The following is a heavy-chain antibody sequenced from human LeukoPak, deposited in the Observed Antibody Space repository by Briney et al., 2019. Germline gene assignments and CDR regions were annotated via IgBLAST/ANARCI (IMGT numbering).Heavy chain of an antibody. V-gene: IGHV4-59*01. CDR3: ARAVYYYDSSGYPSWYFDL. J-gene: IGHJ2*01. CDR2: IYYSGST. CDR1: GGSISSYY. D-gene: IGHD3-22*01. Sequence: SETLSLTCTVSGGSISSYYWSWIRQPPGKGLEWIGYIYYSGSTNYNPSLKSRVTISVDTSKNQFSLKLSSVTAADTAVYYCARAVYYYDSSGYPSWYFDLWGRGTLVTVSS.